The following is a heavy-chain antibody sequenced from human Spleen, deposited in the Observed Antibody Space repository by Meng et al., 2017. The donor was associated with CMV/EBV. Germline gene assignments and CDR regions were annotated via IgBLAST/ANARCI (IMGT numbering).Heavy chain of an antibody. D-gene: IGHD3-22*01. CDR1: GFTFSGYN. Sequence: GGSLRLSCAASGFTFSGYNMNWVRQAPGKGLEWVSSIFSTGTYIAYADSVKGRFTISRDNAKSSLHLQMNSLRAKDTAVYYCARDSSSGYYYGMDVWGQGTTVTVSS. V-gene: IGHV3-21*01. CDR2: IFSTGTYI. CDR3: ARDSSSGYYYGMDV. J-gene: IGHJ6*02.